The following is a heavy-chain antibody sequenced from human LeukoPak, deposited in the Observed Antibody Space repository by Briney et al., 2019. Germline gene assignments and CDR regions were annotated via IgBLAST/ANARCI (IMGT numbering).Heavy chain of an antibody. Sequence: SETLSLTCTVSGGSISSYYWSWIRQPPGKGLEWIGYIYYSGSTNYNPSLKSRVTISVDTSKNQFSLKLSSVTAADTAVYYCAREVVQSPGYFDYWGQGTLVTVSS. J-gene: IGHJ4*02. V-gene: IGHV4-59*01. CDR2: IYYSGST. CDR3: AREVVQSPGYFDY. CDR1: GGSISSYY. D-gene: IGHD1-1*01.